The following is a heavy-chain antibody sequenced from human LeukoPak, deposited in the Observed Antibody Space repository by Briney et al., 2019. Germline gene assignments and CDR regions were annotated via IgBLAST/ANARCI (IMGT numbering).Heavy chain of an antibody. J-gene: IGHJ4*02. CDR1: GFTFSSYS. V-gene: IGHV3-21*01. D-gene: IGHD3-22*01. CDR3: ARDLWGITVIVGPIEDY. CDR2: ISSSSSYI. Sequence: GGSLRLSCAASGFTFSSYSMTWVRQAPGKGLEWVSSISSSSSYIYYADSVKGRFTISRDNAKNSLYLQMNSLRAEDTAVYYCARDLWGITVIVGPIEDYWGQGTLVTVSS.